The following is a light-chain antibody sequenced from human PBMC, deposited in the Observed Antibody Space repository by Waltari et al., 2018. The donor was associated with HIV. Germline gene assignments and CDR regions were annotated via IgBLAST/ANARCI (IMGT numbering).Light chain of an antibody. J-gene: IGKJ2*01. Sequence: EIVLTQSPGTLSLSPGERATLSCRASQSVSSSYLAWYQQKPGQAPRLLIYGASSRATGIPDRFSGSWSGTDFTLTISRLEPEDFAVYSCQQYGSSPYTFGQGTKLEIK. V-gene: IGKV3-20*01. CDR2: GAS. CDR1: QSVSSSY. CDR3: QQYGSSPYT.